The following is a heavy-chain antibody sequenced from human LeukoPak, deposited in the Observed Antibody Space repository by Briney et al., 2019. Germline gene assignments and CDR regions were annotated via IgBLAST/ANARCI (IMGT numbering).Heavy chain of an antibody. CDR2: VYSGGST. CDR3: LRGDRRDY. CDR1: GCSVSSNY. J-gene: IGHJ4*02. Sequence: PGGALRLSCAASGCSVSSNYMSWVRQAPGKGVEWVSIVYSGGSTCYADSVKGRFIISRGNAKDSLYLQTNSLRVEDTAVYYCLRGDRRDYWGQGTLVTVSS. V-gene: IGHV3-53*01.